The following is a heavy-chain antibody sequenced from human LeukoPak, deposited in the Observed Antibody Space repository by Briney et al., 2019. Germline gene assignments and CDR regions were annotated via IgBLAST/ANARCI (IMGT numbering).Heavy chain of an antibody. CDR3: ATALVVWFGEGDY. D-gene: IGHD3-10*01. CDR1: GYTFTSYD. J-gene: IGHJ4*02. Sequence: GASVKVSCKASGYTFTSYDINWVRQATGQGREWMGWINPNSGGTNYAQKFQGRVTMTRDTSISTAYMELSRLRSDDTAVYYCATALVVWFGEGDYWGQGTLVTVSS. V-gene: IGHV1-2*02. CDR2: INPNSGGT.